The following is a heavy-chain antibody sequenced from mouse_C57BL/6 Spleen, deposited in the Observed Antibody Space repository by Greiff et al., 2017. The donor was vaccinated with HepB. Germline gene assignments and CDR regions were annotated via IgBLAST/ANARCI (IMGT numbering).Heavy chain of an antibody. V-gene: IGHV10-3*01. CDR2: IRSKSSNYAT. Sequence: EVQLVESGGGLVQPKGSLKLSCAASGFTFNTYAMHWVRQAPGKGLEWVARIRSKSSNYATYYADSVKDRFTISRDDSQSMLYLQMNNLKTEDTAMYYCVRVVSGGYYAMDYWGQGTSVTVSS. J-gene: IGHJ4*01. D-gene: IGHD6-2*01. CDR3: VRVVSGGYYAMDY. CDR1: GFTFNTYA.